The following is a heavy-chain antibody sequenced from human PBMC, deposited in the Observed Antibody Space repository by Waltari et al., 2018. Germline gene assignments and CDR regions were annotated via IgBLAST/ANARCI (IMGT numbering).Heavy chain of an antibody. J-gene: IGHJ4*02. D-gene: IGHD6-6*01. Sequence: QVQLQESGPGLVKPSETLSLTCTVSGGSISSHHWSWIRQPPGKGLEWIGYIYYSGSTNYNPSLKSRVTISVDTSKNQFSLKLSSVTAADTAVYYCARNGAARPIFYFDYWGQGTLVTVSS. CDR1: GGSISSHH. CDR3: ARNGAARPIFYFDY. CDR2: IYYSGST. V-gene: IGHV4-59*11.